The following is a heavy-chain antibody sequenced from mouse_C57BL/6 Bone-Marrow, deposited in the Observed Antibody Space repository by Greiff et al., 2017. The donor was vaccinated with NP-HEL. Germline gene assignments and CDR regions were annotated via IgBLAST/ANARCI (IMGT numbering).Heavy chain of an antibody. D-gene: IGHD2-3*01. CDR3: ARQAFDGYYAMDY. CDR1: GFTFSDYG. V-gene: IGHV5-15*01. Sequence: EVQGVESGGGLVQPGGSLKLSCAASGFTFSDYGMAWVRQAPRKGPEWVAFISNLAYSIYYADTVTGRFTISRENAKNTLYLEMSSLRSEDTAMYYCARQAFDGYYAMDYWGQGTSVTVSS. J-gene: IGHJ4*01. CDR2: ISNLAYSI.